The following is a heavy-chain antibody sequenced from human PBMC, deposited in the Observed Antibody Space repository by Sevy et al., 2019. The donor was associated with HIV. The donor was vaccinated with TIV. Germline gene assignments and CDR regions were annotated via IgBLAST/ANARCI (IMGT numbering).Heavy chain of an antibody. CDR3: ASEYSFAAFFDY. D-gene: IGHD5-12*01. CDR1: GFIFNSYW. Sequence: GGSLRLSCEGSGFIFNSYWMSWVRQAPGKGLEWVANIKEDGSEENYVHSVKGRFTISRDNAKNSVYLEMNSLRVEDTAVYFCASEYSFAAFFDYWGQGTRVTVSS. CDR2: IKEDGSEE. V-gene: IGHV3-7*01. J-gene: IGHJ4*02.